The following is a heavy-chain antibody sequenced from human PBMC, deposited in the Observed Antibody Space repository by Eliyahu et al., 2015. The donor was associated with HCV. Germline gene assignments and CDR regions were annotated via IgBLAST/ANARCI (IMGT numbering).Heavy chain of an antibody. Sequence: QVHLVQSGAEVKXPGASVXVSCKTSGYXFTXYYIHWVRQAPGQGLEWMGRINPSGGGSTSYAQKLQDRVXLTRDTSTSTVYMELNSLRSEDTAVYYCAREVITMVRGVPDGLDVWGQGTTVTVSS. CDR1: GYXFTXYY. D-gene: IGHD3-10*01. V-gene: IGHV1-46*04. J-gene: IGHJ6*02. CDR2: INPSGGGST. CDR3: AREVITMVRGVPDGLDV.